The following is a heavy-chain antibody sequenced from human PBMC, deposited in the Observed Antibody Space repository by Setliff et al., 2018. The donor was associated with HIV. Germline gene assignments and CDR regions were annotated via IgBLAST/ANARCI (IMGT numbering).Heavy chain of an antibody. CDR2: FDPKDGKT. Sequence: GASVMVSCKVSGYTLTELSRHWVRQAPGKGLEWMGSFDPKDGKTRYARKFQGRVTMTEDTSTDTAYMELSSLRSEDTAVYYYVTGSAARPFDYWGQGTLVTVSS. V-gene: IGHV1-24*01. J-gene: IGHJ4*02. CDR1: GYTLTELS. CDR3: VTGSAARPFDY. D-gene: IGHD6-6*01.